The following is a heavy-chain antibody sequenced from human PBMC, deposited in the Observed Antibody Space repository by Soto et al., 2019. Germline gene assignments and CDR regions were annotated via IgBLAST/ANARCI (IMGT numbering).Heavy chain of an antibody. CDR3: AIGVNYYDSSGSSWFDP. J-gene: IGHJ5*02. CDR2: IYHTGTT. Sequence: PSETLSLTCTVSGGSINSGGYSRTWIRQPPGKGLEWIGFIYHTGTTYYNPSLKSRVTISVDRSKNQFSLKLNSVTAADTAVYYCAIGVNYYDSSGSSWFDPWGQGALVTVSS. V-gene: IGHV4-30-2*01. D-gene: IGHD3-22*01. CDR1: GGSINSGGYS.